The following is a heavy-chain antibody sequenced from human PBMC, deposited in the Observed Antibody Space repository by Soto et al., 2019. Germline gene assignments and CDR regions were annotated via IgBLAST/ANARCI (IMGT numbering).Heavy chain of an antibody. Sequence: GGSLRLSCAASGFTFSSHWMHWVRQVPGRGLVWVSRINSDGSSTAYADSVKGRFTISRDNAKNTLYLQMDSLRAEDTAVYSCVRGATFDYWGRGTLVTVYS. J-gene: IGHJ4*02. CDR1: GFTFSSHW. CDR3: VRGATFDY. CDR2: INSDGSST. V-gene: IGHV3-74*01.